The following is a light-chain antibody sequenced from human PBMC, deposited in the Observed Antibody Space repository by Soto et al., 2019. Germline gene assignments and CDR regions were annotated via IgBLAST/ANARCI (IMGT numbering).Light chain of an antibody. J-gene: IGLJ1*01. V-gene: IGLV1-51*01. Sequence: QSALAQPPSVSAAPGQKVTISCSGSSSNIGGNSVSWYQQLPGTAPKLLIYDDNKRPSGIPDRFSGSKSGTSATLGITGFQTGDEADYYCGSWDSSVSAYVFGTGTKVTVL. CDR2: DDN. CDR3: GSWDSSVSAYV. CDR1: SSNIGGNS.